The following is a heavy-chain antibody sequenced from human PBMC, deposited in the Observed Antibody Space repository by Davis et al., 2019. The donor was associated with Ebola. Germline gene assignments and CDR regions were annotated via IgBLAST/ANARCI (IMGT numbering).Heavy chain of an antibody. J-gene: IGHJ4*02. CDR3: TREFGGSYDY. CDR2: IRSKANSYAT. CDR1: GFTFSSYW. V-gene: IGHV3-73*01. D-gene: IGHD1-26*01. Sequence: GESLKISCAASGFTFSSYWMHWVRQASGKGLEWVGRIRSKANSYATAYAASVKGRFTISRDDSKNTAYLQMNNLKTDDTAFYYCTREFGGSYDYWGQGTLVTVSS.